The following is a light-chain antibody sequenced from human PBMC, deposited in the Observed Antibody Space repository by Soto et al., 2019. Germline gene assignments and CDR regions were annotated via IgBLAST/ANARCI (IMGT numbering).Light chain of an antibody. CDR1: QGIGSA. V-gene: IGKV1-13*02. CDR2: DAS. J-gene: IGKJ4*01. Sequence: AIRLPQSPSSLSHSIGERVTIPCRARQGIGSALAWYQQAPGKPPKLLIFDASTLENGVPSRFSGGGSGTDFTLTISSLQPEDFATYYCLLFNTYPQAFGGGTKVEIK. CDR3: LLFNTYPQA.